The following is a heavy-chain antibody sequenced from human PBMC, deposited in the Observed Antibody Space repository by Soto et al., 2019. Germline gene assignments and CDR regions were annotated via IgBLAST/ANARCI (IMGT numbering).Heavy chain of an antibody. CDR2: IYYSGST. J-gene: IGHJ6*02. CDR3: ARGGYYDSSGYYYVVYYYYGMDV. D-gene: IGHD3-22*01. CDR1: GGSISSSSYY. Sequence: SETLSLTCTVSGGSISSSSYYWGWIRQPPGKGLEWIGSIYYSGSTYYNPSLKSRVTISVDTSKNQFSLKLSSVTAADTAVYYCARGGYYDSSGYYYVVYYYYGMDVWGQGTTVTVSS. V-gene: IGHV4-39*07.